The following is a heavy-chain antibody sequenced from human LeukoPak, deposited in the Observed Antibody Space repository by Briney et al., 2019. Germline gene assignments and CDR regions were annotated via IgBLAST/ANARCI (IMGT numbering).Heavy chain of an antibody. CDR3: AKDLRWTRDALDI. CDR1: GFTFNIYA. Sequence: GGSMRLSCAASGFTFNIYAMSWLRQAPGKGLEWVSTISGSGGSTYYADSVKGRFTISRDNSKSTLYLQMNSLGAEDTAVYHCAKDLRWTRDALDIWGRGTMVTVSP. J-gene: IGHJ3*02. V-gene: IGHV3-23*01. D-gene: IGHD4-23*01. CDR2: ISGSGGST.